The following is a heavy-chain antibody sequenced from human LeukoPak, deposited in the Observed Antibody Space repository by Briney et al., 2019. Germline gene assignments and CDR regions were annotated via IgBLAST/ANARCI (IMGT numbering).Heavy chain of an antibody. CDR1: GFTFTNYA. J-gene: IGHJ5*02. Sequence: GGSLRLYCAASGFTFTNYAMNWVRQAPGKGLEWISAISGGADATYYADSVKGRFTISRDNSKNTLYLHMNSLRAEDTAVYYCARAAVVRGSGFDPWGQGTLVTVSS. CDR3: ARAAVVRGSGFDP. D-gene: IGHD3-10*01. V-gene: IGHV3-23*01. CDR2: ISGGADAT.